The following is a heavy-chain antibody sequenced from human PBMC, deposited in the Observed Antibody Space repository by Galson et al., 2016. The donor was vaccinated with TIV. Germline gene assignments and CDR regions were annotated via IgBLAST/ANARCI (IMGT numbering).Heavy chain of an antibody. CDR3: ARQNDYLYYFDY. CDR1: GVIVSNNY. D-gene: IGHD4/OR15-4a*01. CDR2: IYTNGRT. J-gene: IGHJ4*02. Sequence: SLRLSCAASGVIVSNNYMSWVRQAPGKGLEWISVIYTNGRTFYAGSVKGRFTISRDNSKNTLYLQMNSLRPEDTALYYCARQNDYLYYFDYWGQGTLVTVSS. V-gene: IGHV3-53*05.